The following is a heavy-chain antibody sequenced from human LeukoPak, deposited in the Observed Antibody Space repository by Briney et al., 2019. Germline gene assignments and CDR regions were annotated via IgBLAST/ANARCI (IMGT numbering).Heavy chain of an antibody. J-gene: IGHJ4*02. CDR2: INTNTGNP. CDR1: GCPFTNYA. CDR3: ARGYDYGDRQMGY. V-gene: IGHV7-4-1*02. D-gene: IGHD4-17*01. Sequence: ASVKVSCKASGCPFTNYAYHWVRQAPGQGLEWMGWINTNTGNPTYAQGFLGRFVFSLDTSVNTAYLQISSLKAEDTAVYYCARGYDYGDRQMGYWGQGTLVTVSS.